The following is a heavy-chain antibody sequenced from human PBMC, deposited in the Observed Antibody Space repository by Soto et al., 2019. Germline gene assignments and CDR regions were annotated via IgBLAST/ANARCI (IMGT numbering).Heavy chain of an antibody. J-gene: IGHJ4*02. CDR2: IIPIIGTA. Sequence: QVQLVQSGAEVKQPGASVKVSCKASGGTFNTYAISWVRQAPGQGLEWMGGIIPIIGTADYAHKFQGRLAISADESTGTTFIGLSSLRSEDTALYYCPRGGVDVVSTSAFDYWGQATLVTVSS. V-gene: IGHV1-69*01. D-gene: IGHD5-12*01. CDR3: PRGGVDVVSTSAFDY. CDR1: GGTFNTYA.